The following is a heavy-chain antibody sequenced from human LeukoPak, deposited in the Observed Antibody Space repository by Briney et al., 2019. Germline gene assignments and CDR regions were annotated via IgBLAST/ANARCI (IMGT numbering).Heavy chain of an antibody. V-gene: IGHV3-48*03. J-gene: IGHJ4*02. CDR1: GFPFSSYD. CDR3: ARELTGTTYFDC. CDR2: IHSSGGTI. Sequence: PGGSLRLSCATSGFPFSSYDMNWVRQAPGKGLEWVSYIHSSGGTIYYADSVKGRFTISRDSAKNSVYLRMNSLRAEDTALYYCARELTGTTYFDCWGQGILVTFSS. D-gene: IGHD1-1*01.